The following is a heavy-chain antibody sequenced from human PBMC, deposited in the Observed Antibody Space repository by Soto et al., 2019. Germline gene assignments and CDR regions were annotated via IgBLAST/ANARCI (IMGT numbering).Heavy chain of an antibody. D-gene: IGHD6-19*01. CDR2: ISDSSANA. V-gene: IGHV3-23*01. CDR3: AKGGRLYTSGWPFDY. Sequence: EVHLLESGGGLVQPGGSLRLSCAASGFTFSSSAMSWVRQAPGKGLEWVSVISDSSANAYYADSVRGRFTISRDNSKNTLYLQMNSLRAEDTAVYYCAKGGRLYTSGWPFDYWGQGTRVTVSS. J-gene: IGHJ4*02. CDR1: GFTFSSSA.